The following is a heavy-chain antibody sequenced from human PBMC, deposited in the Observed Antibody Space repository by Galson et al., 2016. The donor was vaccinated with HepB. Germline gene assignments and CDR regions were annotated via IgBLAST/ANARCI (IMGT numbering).Heavy chain of an antibody. J-gene: IGHJ6*03. CDR2: IGVTTISI. CDR1: GFTFSEFS. CDR3: ARESYNYYYYMDV. Sequence: SLRLSCAASGFTFSEFSMNWVRQAPGKGLEWISYIGVTTISIKYAESVRGRFTISRDTARNSLNLQMNSLRDEDTAVYYCARESYNYYYYMDVWGKGTTVTVSS. V-gene: IGHV3-48*02.